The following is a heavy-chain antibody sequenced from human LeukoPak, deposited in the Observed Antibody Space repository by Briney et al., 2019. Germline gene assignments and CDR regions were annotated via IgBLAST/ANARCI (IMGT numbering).Heavy chain of an antibody. CDR1: GGSISSYY. Sequence: SETLSLTCTVSGGSISSYYWSWIRQPPGKGLEWIGYIYYSGSTNYNPSLKSRVTISVDTSKNQFSLKLSSVTAADTAVHYCARDRGSGSIFDYWGQGTLVTVSS. J-gene: IGHJ4*02. CDR2: IYYSGST. CDR3: ARDRGSGSIFDY. D-gene: IGHD3-10*01. V-gene: IGHV4-59*01.